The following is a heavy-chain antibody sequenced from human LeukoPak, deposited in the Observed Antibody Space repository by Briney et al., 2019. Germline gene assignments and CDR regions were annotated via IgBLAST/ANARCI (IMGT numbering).Heavy chain of an antibody. J-gene: IGHJ5*02. CDR2: ISSGSSSI. D-gene: IGHD3-22*01. CDR3: AKLTRGHCDSNACPNWFDP. V-gene: IGHV3-48*03. Sequence: QPGGSLRLSCAASGFSFSSYEMNWVRQAPGKGLEWVSYISSGSSSIFYADSVKGRFTISRDNSKNTLYLQMNSLRGEDSALYYCAKLTRGHCDSNACPNWFDPWGRGTLVTVSS. CDR1: GFSFSSYE.